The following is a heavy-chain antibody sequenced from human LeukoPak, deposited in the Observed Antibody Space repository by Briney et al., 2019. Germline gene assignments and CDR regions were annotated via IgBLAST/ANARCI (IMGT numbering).Heavy chain of an antibody. CDR2: IDYDGGKI. CDR3: AGDWGGEGRPTDY. V-gene: IGHV3-33*01. J-gene: IGHJ4*02. CDR1: GFIYNVYG. Sequence: GGSLRLSCAASGFIYNVYGMHWVRQAPGKGLEWAAKIDYDGGKIQYGASVKGRFTISRDNAKNSLYLQMNSLRAEDTAVHYCAGDWGGEGRPTDYSGQGTLVTVSS. D-gene: IGHD3-16*01.